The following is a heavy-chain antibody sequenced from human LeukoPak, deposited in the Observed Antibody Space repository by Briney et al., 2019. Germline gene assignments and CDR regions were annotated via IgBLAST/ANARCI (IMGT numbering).Heavy chain of an antibody. Sequence: GGSLRLSCAASGFTFSDYYMSWIRQAPGKGLEWVSYISSSGSTIYYADSVKGRFTISRDNSKNTLYLQMNSLRAEDTAVYYCAKDLGPYYDFWSGYYPADCWGQGTLVTVSS. D-gene: IGHD3-3*01. CDR2: ISSSGSTI. J-gene: IGHJ4*02. CDR1: GFTFSDYY. CDR3: AKDLGPYYDFWSGYYPADC. V-gene: IGHV3-11*04.